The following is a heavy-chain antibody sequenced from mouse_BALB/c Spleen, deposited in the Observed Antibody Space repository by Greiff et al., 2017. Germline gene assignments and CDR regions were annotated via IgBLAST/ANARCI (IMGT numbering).Heavy chain of an antibody. J-gene: IGHJ3*01. V-gene: IGHV5-12-1*01. CDR2: ISSGGGST. Sequence: EVQVVESGGGLVKPGGSLKLSCAASGFAFSSYDMSWVRQTPEKRLEWVAYISSGGGSTYYPDTVKGRFTISRDNAKNTLYLQMSSLKSEDTAMYYCARIYYDYPWFAYWGQGTLVTVSA. CDR1: GFAFSSYD. D-gene: IGHD2-4*01. CDR3: ARIYYDYPWFAY.